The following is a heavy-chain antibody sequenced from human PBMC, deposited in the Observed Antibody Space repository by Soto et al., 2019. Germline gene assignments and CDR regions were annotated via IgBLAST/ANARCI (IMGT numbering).Heavy chain of an antibody. D-gene: IGHD3-9*01. V-gene: IGHV1-69*13. CDR2: IIPIFGTA. J-gene: IGHJ4*02. Sequence: ASVKVSCKASGGTFSSYAISWVRQAPGQGLEWMGGIIPIFGTANYAQKFQGRVTITADESTSTAYMELSSLRSEDTAVYYCARGADPTSPLRYFDWSPFDYWGQGTLVTVSS. CDR3: ARGADPTSPLRYFDWSPFDY. CDR1: GGTFSSYA.